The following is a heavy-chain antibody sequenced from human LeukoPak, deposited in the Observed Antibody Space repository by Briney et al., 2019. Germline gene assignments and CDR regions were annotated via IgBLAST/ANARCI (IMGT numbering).Heavy chain of an antibody. J-gene: IGHJ6*02. Sequence: KTSETPSLTCAVYGGSFSGYYWSWIRQPPGKGLEWIGEINHSGSTNYNPSLKSRVTISVDTSKNQFSLKLSSVTAADTAVYYCARTWDSGLDVWGQGTTVTVSS. D-gene: IGHD1-26*01. CDR3: ARTWDSGLDV. CDR2: INHSGST. CDR1: GGSFSGYY. V-gene: IGHV4-34*01.